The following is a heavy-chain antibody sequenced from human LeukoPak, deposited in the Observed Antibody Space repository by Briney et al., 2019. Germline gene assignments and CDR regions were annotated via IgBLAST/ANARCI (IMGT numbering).Heavy chain of an antibody. CDR2: IYYSGST. V-gene: IGHV4-59*01. J-gene: IGHJ4*02. CDR1: GGSISSYY. CDR3: AGTVITFGGVIVPLFY. Sequence: PSEALSLTCTVSGGSISSYYWSWIRQPPGKGLEWVGYIYYSGSTNYNPSLRSRVTISVDASKNQFSLKLSSVSAADTAVYFCAGTVITFGGVIVPLFYWGQGTLVTVSS. D-gene: IGHD3-16*02.